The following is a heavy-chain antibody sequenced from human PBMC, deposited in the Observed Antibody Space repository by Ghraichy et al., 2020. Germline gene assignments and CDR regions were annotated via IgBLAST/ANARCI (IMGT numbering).Heavy chain of an antibody. Sequence: SETLSLTCTVSGGSISSYYWSWIRQPPGKGLEWIGYIYYSGSTNYNPSLKSRVTISVDTSKNQFSLKLSSVTAADTAVYYCARGGYYYDSSGSIDYWGQGTLVTVSS. CDR2: IYYSGST. J-gene: IGHJ4*02. D-gene: IGHD3-22*01. CDR1: GGSISSYY. CDR3: ARGGYYYDSSGSIDY. V-gene: IGHV4-59*01.